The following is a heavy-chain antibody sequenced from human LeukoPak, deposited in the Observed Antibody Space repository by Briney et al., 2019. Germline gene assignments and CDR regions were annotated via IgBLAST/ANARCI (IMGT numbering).Heavy chain of an antibody. CDR1: GFTFSSYA. Sequence: HPGRSLRLSCAASGFTFSSYAMHWVRQAPGKGLEWVAVISYDGSNKYYADSVKGRFTISRDNSKNTLYLQMNSLRAEDTAVYYCARAHWGGNAFDIWGQGTMVT. V-gene: IGHV3-30-3*01. CDR3: ARAHWGGNAFDI. CDR2: ISYDGSNK. J-gene: IGHJ3*02. D-gene: IGHD7-27*01.